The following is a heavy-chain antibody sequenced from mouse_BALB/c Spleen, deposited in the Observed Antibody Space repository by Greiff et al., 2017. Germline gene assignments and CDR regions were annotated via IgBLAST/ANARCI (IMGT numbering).Heavy chain of an antibody. V-gene: IGHV5-17*02. CDR3: ASLWLRRGMDY. CDR1: GFTFSSFG. J-gene: IGHJ4*01. D-gene: IGHD2-2*01. CDR2: ISSGSSTI. Sequence: EVHLVESGGGLVQPGGSRKLSCAASGFTFSSFGMHWVRQAPEKGLEWVAYISSGSSTIYYADTVKGRFTISRDNPKNTLFLQMTSLRSEDTAMYYCASLWLRRGMDYWGQGTSVTVSS.